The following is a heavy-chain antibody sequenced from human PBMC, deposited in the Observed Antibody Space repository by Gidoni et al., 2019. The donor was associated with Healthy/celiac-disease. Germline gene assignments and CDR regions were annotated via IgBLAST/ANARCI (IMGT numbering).Heavy chain of an antibody. D-gene: IGHD1-1*01. CDR1: GGSFSGYY. CDR3: ARGGRERRFYYYGMDV. V-gene: IGHV4-34*01. Sequence: QVQLQQWGAGPLKPSETLSLPCAVYGGSFSGYYWSWIRQPPGKGLEWIGEINHSGSTNYNPSLKSRVTISVDTSKNQFSLKLSSVTAADTAVYYCARGGRERRFYYYGMDVWGQGTTVTVSS. J-gene: IGHJ6*02. CDR2: INHSGST.